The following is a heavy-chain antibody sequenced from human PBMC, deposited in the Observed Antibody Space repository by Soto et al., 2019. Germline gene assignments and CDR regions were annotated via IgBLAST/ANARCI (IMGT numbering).Heavy chain of an antibody. J-gene: IGHJ4*02. CDR3: ARDSGLHYYDSSGYSHFAY. CDR2: ISSSSSTI. V-gene: IGHV3-48*02. D-gene: IGHD3-22*01. CDR1: GFTFSSYS. Sequence: GGSLRLSCAASGFTFSSYSMNWVRQAPGKGLEWVSYISSSSSTIYYADSVKGRFTISRDNAKNSLYLQMNSLRDEDTAVYYCARDSGLHYYDSSGYSHFAYRGQGTLVTVSS.